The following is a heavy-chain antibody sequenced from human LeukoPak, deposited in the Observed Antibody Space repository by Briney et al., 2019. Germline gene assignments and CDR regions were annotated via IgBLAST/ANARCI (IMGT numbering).Heavy chain of an antibody. V-gene: IGHV4-34*01. Sequence: SETLSLTCAVYGGSFNTYYWTWIRQPPGKGLEWIGEIKHIGSTKYSPSLESRVTISVDTSKNQFSLRLTSVTAADTAVYYCARVGYPTHRRVLSAVTVPTAGAFDIWGQGTLVTVSS. CDR3: ARVGYPTHRRVLSAVTVPTAGAFDI. CDR2: IKHIGST. D-gene: IGHD2-21*02. CDR1: GGSFNTYY. J-gene: IGHJ3*02.